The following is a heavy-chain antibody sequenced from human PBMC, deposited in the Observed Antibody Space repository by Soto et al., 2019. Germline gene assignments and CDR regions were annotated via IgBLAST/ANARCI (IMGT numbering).Heavy chain of an antibody. D-gene: IGHD1-7*01. Sequence: PSETLSLTCTVSGGSISSGDYYWSWIRQPPGKGLEGIGYIYYSGSTYYNPSLKSRVTISVDTSKNQFSLKLSSVTAADTAVYYCARERLSITGTTGSVWGQGTLVTVSS. CDR2: IYYSGST. V-gene: IGHV4-30-4*01. CDR3: ARERLSITGTTGSV. CDR1: GGSISSGDYY. J-gene: IGHJ4*02.